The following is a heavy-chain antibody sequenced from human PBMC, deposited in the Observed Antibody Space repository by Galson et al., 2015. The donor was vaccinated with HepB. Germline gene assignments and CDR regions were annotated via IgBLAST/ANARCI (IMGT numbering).Heavy chain of an antibody. J-gene: IGHJ4*02. D-gene: IGHD4/OR15-4a*01. CDR2: ISIGGRNT. CDR3: AKEEVPNDY. Sequence: SLRLSCAVSGFSFSNSAMTWVRQAPGRGLEWISGISIGGRNTYYADSVKGRFTISRDNSKNTVFLQMNSPRAEDTAVYYCAKEEVPNDYWGQGTLVTVSS. V-gene: IGHV3-23*01. CDR1: GFSFSNSA.